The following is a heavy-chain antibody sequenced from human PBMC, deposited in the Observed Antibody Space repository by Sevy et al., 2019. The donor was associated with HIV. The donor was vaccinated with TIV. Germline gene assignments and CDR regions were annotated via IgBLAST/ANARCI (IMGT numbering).Heavy chain of an antibody. Sequence: GGSLRLSCAASGFTFSNAWMSWVRQAPGKGLEWVGRIKSKTDGGTTDYAAPVKGRFTISRDDSKNTLYLQMNSLKTEDTAVYYCTTETHRGDGGADNWFDPWGQGTLVTVSS. CDR1: GFTFSNAW. V-gene: IGHV3-15*01. J-gene: IGHJ5*02. D-gene: IGHD3-10*01. CDR3: TTETHRGDGGADNWFDP. CDR2: IKSKTDGGTT.